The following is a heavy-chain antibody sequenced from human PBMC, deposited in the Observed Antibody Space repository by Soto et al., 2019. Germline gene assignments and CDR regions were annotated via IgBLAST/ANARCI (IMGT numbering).Heavy chain of an antibody. Sequence: GESLKISCKGSGYSFTSYWIGWVRQMPGKGLEWMGIIYPGDSDTRYSPSFQGQVTISADKSISTAYLQWSSLKASDTAMYYCARLPRYCSGGSCYADAFDIWGQGTMVTV. CDR3: ARLPRYCSGGSCYADAFDI. J-gene: IGHJ3*02. V-gene: IGHV5-51*01. D-gene: IGHD2-15*01. CDR1: GYSFTSYW. CDR2: IYPGDSDT.